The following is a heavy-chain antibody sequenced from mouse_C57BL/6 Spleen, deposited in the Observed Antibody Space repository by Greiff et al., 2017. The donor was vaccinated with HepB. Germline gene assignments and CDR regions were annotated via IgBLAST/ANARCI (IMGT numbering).Heavy chain of an antibody. Sequence: QVQLQQPGAELVKPGASVKLSCKASGYTFTSYWMQWVKQRPGQGLEWIGEIDPSDSYTNYNQKFKGKATLTVDTSSSTAYMQLSSLTSEDSAVYYCSRSSYDWYMDVWGTGTTVTVSS. CDR3: SRSSYDWYMDV. D-gene: IGHD1-1*01. CDR2: IDPSDSYT. V-gene: IGHV1-50*01. CDR1: GYTFTSYW. J-gene: IGHJ1*03.